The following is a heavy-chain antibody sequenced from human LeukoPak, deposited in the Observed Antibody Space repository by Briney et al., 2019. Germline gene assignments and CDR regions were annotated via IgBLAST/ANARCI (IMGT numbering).Heavy chain of an antibody. V-gene: IGHV4-34*01. CDR3: ARVGSYAFDY. J-gene: IGHJ4*02. D-gene: IGHD3-16*01. Sequence: SETLSLTCAVYGGSFSGYYWSWIRQPPGKGLEWIGEINHSGSTNYNPSLKSRVTIPVDTSKNQFSLKLSSVTAADTAVYYCARVGSYAFDYWGQGTLVTVSS. CDR1: GGSFSGYY. CDR2: INHSGST.